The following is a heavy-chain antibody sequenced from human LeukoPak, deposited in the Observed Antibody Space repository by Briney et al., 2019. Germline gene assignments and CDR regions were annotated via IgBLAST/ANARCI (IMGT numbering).Heavy chain of an antibody. CDR3: ARGREIAARPVWYFDL. J-gene: IGHJ2*01. Sequence: PSETLSLTCAVYGGSFSGYYWSWIRQPPGKGLEWIGEINHSGSTNYNPSLKSRVTISVDTSKNQFSLKLSSVTAADTAVYYCARGREIAARPVWYFDLWGRGTLVTVSS. CDR1: GGSFSGYY. D-gene: IGHD6-6*01. CDR2: INHSGST. V-gene: IGHV4-34*01.